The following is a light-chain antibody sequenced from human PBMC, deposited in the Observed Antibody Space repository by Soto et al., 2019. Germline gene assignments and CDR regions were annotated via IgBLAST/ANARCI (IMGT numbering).Light chain of an antibody. Sequence: EIVMTQSPATLSVSPGERATLSCRASQSVTTNLAWYQQKPGQTPRLVIYAASTRATGVPVRFTGSGSGTEVTLTISSLQSEDFEVYYCQQYHKWPPLTFGGGTKVDIK. J-gene: IGKJ4*01. CDR2: AAS. CDR1: QSVTTN. V-gene: IGKV3-15*01. CDR3: QQYHKWPPLT.